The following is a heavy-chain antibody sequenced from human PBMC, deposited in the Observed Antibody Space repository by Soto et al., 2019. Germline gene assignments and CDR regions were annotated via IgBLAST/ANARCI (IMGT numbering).Heavy chain of an antibody. J-gene: IGHJ4*02. CDR3: AIYNWNDRGGFDY. D-gene: IGHD1-20*01. V-gene: IGHV4-31*03. CDR1: GGSISSDGYY. CDR2: IYYSGST. Sequence: QVQLQESGPGLVKPSQTLSLTCTVSGGSISSDGYYWSWIRQHPGKGLEWIGYIYYSGSTYYNPSLKSRVTISVDTSKNQFSLKLSSVTAADTAVYYCAIYNWNDRGGFDYWGQGTLVTVSS.